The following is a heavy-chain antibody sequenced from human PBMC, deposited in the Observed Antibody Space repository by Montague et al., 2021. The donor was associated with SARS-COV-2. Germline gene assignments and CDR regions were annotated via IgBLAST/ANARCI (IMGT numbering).Heavy chain of an antibody. D-gene: IGHD3-22*01. CDR1: GGSISSGGYY. CDR2: IYYSGST. CDR3: ARAGTITMIVVVIDAFDX. J-gene: IGHJ3*02. V-gene: IGHV4-31*03. Sequence: TLSLTCTVSGGSISSGGYYWSWIRQHPGKGLEWIGYIYYSGSTYYNPSLKSRVTISVDTSKNQFSLKLSSVTAADTAGYYCARAGTITMIVVVIDAFDXWGQGTMVTVSS.